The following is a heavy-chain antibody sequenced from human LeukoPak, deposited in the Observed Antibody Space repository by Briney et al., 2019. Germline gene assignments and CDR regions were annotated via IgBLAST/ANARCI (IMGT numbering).Heavy chain of an antibody. D-gene: IGHD6-19*01. CDR1: GYTFTGYY. V-gene: IGHV1-46*01. J-gene: IGHJ4*02. CDR3: ARDVQWLHYFDH. Sequence: GASVKVSCKASGYTFTGYYMHWVRQAPGQGLEWMGLINPSGSSTIYAQKFQGRVTMTTDTSTSTAYMDLRSLRSDDTAVYYCARDVQWLHYFDHWGQGTRVTVSS. CDR2: INPSGSST.